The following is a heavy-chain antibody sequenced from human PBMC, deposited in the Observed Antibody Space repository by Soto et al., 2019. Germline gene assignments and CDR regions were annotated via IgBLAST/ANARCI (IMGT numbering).Heavy chain of an antibody. CDR1: GFTFSGSA. V-gene: IGHV3-73*01. CDR2: IRSKANSYAT. J-gene: IGHJ3*02. Sequence: GGSLRLSCAASGFTFSGSAMHWVRQASGKGLEWVGRIRSKANSYATAYAASVKGRFTISRDDSKNTAYLQMNSLKTEDTAVYYCTTRITMIVVVSDAFDIWGQGTMVTVSS. CDR3: TTRITMIVVVSDAFDI. D-gene: IGHD3-22*01.